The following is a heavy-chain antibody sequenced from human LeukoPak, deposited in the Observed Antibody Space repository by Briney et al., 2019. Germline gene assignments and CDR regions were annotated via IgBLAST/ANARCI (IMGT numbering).Heavy chain of an antibody. CDR3: AWGPREGDSNFDY. CDR2: IYHSGST. J-gene: IGHJ4*02. Sequence: PSETLSLTCAVSGGSISSSNWWSWVRQPPGKGLEWIGEIYHSGSTNYNPSLKSRVTISVDTSKNQFSLKLSSVTAADTAVYYCAWGPREGDSNFDYWGQGTLVTVSS. V-gene: IGHV4-4*02. CDR1: GGSISSSNW. D-gene: IGHD2-21*02.